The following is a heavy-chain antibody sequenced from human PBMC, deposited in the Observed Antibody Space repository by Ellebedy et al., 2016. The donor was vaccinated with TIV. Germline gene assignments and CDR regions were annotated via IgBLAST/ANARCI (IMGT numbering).Heavy chain of an antibody. D-gene: IGHD3-3*01. Sequence: GESLKISXAASGFTFSTYAMNWVRQAPGKGLEWISYISSSSRTVYHADSVKRRFTISRDNAKNSLFLQMNSLRAEDTAVYYCVRDLASYDFWSGPPPYYMDVWGRGTTVIVSS. CDR2: ISSSSRTV. CDR1: GFTFSTYA. CDR3: VRDLASYDFWSGPPPYYMDV. J-gene: IGHJ6*03. V-gene: IGHV3-48*01.